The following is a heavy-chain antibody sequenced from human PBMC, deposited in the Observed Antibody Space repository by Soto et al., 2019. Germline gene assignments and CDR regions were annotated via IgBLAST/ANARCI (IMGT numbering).Heavy chain of an antibody. Sequence: EVQLVESGGGLVQPGRSLRLSCVASGFTFGDYAMHWVRQPLGKGLEWVSGISWGSGAVGYADSVEGRFTISRDNAKNSLYLQMNSLRPEDTAFYYCAKGLFSGFLDYWGQGAQVTVSS. CDR1: GFTFGDYA. V-gene: IGHV3-9*01. J-gene: IGHJ4*02. CDR2: ISWGSGAV. CDR3: AKGLFSGFLDY. D-gene: IGHD5-12*01.